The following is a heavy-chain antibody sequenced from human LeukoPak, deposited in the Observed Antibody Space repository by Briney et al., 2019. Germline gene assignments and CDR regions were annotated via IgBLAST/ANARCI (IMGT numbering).Heavy chain of an antibody. CDR1: GFTFSRYG. CDR2: ISYGGNDK. J-gene: IGHJ6*03. V-gene: IGHV3-30*18. Sequence: PGGSLTLSCAASGFTFSRYGMHWVRQAPGKGREGGALISYGGNDKYYADSVKGRFTTSRDTSTNTMYLQMNRLRAEDTAVYYCANCYRGNYFYYYYMDVSGKGTTVTASS. D-gene: IGHD3-16*02. CDR3: ANCYRGNYFYYYYMDV.